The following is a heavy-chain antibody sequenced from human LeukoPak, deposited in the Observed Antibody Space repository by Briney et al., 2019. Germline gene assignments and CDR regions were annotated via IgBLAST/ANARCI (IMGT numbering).Heavy chain of an antibody. J-gene: IGHJ4*02. CDR1: GYSFTSYW. CDR3: ARRYYYDSSGYLGQYYFDY. V-gene: IGHV5-51*01. CDR2: IYPGDSDT. D-gene: IGHD3-22*01. Sequence: GESLKISCQGSGYSFTSYWIGWVRQMPGKGLEWMGIIYPGDSDTRYSPSFQGQVTISADKSISTAYLQWSSLKASDTAMYYCARRYYYDSSGYLGQYYFDYWGQGTLVTVSS.